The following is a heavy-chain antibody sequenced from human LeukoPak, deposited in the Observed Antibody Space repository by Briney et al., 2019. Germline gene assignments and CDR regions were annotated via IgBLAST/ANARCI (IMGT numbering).Heavy chain of an antibody. J-gene: IGHJ5*02. CDR2: IKQDGSEK. D-gene: IGHD6-19*01. Sequence: GGSLRLSCTASGFTFSNYWMTWVRQAPGKGLEWVANIKQDGSEKSYVDSVKGRFTISRDNAKNSLYLQMNSLRAEDTAVYYCARAREQWLANWFDPWGQGTLDPVSS. V-gene: IGHV3-7*05. CDR3: ARAREQWLANWFDP. CDR1: GFTFSNYW.